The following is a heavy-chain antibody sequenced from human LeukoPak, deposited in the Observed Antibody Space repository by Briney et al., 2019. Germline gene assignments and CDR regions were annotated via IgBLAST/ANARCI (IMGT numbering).Heavy chain of an antibody. J-gene: IGHJ3*02. V-gene: IGHV1-69*13. CDR2: IIPIFGTA. D-gene: IGHD2-2*01. CDR3: ARDRGNQLLPRTDAFDI. CDR1: GGTFSSYA. Sequence: SVKVSCKASGGTFSSYAISWVRQAPGQGLEWMGGIIPIFGTANYAQKFQGRVTITADESTSTAYMELSSLRSEDTAVYYCARDRGNQLLPRTDAFDIWGQGTMVTVSS.